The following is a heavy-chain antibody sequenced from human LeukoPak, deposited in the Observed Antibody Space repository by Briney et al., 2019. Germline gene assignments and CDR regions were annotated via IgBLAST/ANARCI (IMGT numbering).Heavy chain of an antibody. V-gene: IGHV3-48*01. D-gene: IGHD6-19*01. J-gene: IGHJ4*02. CDR2: ISGSSTTI. Sequence: GGSLRLSCAASGFTFSSYSMNWVRQAPRKGLEWVSYISGSSTTIYYADSVKGRFTISRDNAKNSLYLQMNSLRAEDTAVYYCARDPGYSSGWYGGYWGQGTLVTVSS. CDR3: ARDPGYSSGWYGGY. CDR1: GFTFSSYS.